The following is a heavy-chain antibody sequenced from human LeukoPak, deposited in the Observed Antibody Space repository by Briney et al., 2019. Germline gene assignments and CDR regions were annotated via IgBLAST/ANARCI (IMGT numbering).Heavy chain of an antibody. CDR2: IYYSGST. J-gene: IGHJ6*02. V-gene: IGHV4-59*06. CDR1: GGSISSYY. D-gene: IGHD1-26*01. Sequence: SETLSLTCTVSGGSISSYYWSWIRQHPGKGLEWIGYIYYSGSTYYNPSLKSRVTISVDTSKNQFSLKLSSVTAADTAVYYCARWSIGELPSYPGYGMDVWGQGTTVTVSS. CDR3: ARWSIGELPSYPGYGMDV.